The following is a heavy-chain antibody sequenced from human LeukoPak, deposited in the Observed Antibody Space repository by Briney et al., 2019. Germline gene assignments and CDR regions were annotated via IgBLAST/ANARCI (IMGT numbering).Heavy chain of an antibody. D-gene: IGHD5-24*01. Sequence: GASVKVSCKASGYTFTGYYMHWVRQAPGQGLEWMGWINPKRGDTNYAQKFQGRVTMTRDTSISTAYMELSRLTSDDTAVYYCANRNGGNLPFWDYWGQGTLVIVSS. J-gene: IGHJ4*02. V-gene: IGHV1-2*02. CDR1: GYTFTGYY. CDR2: INPKRGDT. CDR3: ANRNGGNLPFWDY.